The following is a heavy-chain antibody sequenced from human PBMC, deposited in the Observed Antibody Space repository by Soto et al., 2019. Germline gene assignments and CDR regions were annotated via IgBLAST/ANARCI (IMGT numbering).Heavy chain of an antibody. J-gene: IGHJ6*03. Sequence: ASVKVSCKASGYTFTSYAMHWVRQAPGQRLEWMGWINAGNGNTKYSQKFQGRVTITRDTSASTAYMELSSLRSEDTAVYYCARQCLGSGSTSGYYYYYMDVWGKGTTVTVSS. D-gene: IGHD6-19*01. CDR1: GYTFTSYA. CDR3: ARQCLGSGSTSGYYYYYMDV. CDR2: INAGNGNT. V-gene: IGHV1-3*01.